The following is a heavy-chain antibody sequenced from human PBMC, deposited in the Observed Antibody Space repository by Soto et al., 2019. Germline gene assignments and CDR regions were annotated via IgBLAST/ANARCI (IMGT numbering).Heavy chain of an antibody. CDR1: GGSVSSGNYY. J-gene: IGHJ5*02. D-gene: IGHD3-3*01. CDR3: ARDTHYAFWSGHSTNWFDP. V-gene: IGHV4-61*01. Sequence: PSETLSLTCTVSGGSVSSGNYYWSWIRQPPGKGLEWIGYIYDSGSTNYSPSLKSRVTISVDTSKNQFSLKLTSVTAADTAVYYCARDTHYAFWSGHSTNWFDPWGQGTLVTVSS. CDR2: IYDSGST.